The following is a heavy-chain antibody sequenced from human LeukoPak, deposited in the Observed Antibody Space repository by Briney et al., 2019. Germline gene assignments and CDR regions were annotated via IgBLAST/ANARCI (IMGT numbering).Heavy chain of an antibody. CDR1: AGSISSGDYS. CDR3: ATGITEAAPRH. Sequence: SQTLSLTCAVSAGSISSGDYSSSWIRQPPGKGLEWIGYIYHRGSTYYNPSLKRAVTISVDRSKVQLSLKLSSVTAADTAVYSCATGITEAAPRHWGQGTLVTVSS. V-gene: IGHV4-30-2*01. D-gene: IGHD3-10*01. CDR2: IYHRGST. J-gene: IGHJ4*02.